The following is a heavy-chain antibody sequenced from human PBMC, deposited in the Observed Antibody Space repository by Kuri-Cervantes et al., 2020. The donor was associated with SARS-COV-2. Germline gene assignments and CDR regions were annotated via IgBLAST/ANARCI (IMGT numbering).Heavy chain of an antibody. CDR1: GFTVSSNY. CDR2: IYSGGST. V-gene: IGHV3-66*01. CDR3: AGAVGATTGDY. D-gene: IGHD1-26*01. Sequence: GESLKISCAASGFTVSSNYMSWVRQAPGKGLEWVSVIYSGGSTYYADSVKGRFTIPRDNSKNTLYLQMNSLRAEDTAVYYCAGAVGATTGDYWGQGTLVTVSS. J-gene: IGHJ4*02.